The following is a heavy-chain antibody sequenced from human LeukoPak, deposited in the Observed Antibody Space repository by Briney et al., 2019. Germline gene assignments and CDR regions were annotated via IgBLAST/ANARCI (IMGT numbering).Heavy chain of an antibody. CDR2: ISGDGTST. D-gene: IGHD6-19*01. CDR3: AKDTAVAGRGGYFDH. J-gene: IGHJ4*02. Sequence: PGGSLRLSCAASGFTFSNTWMTWVRQAPGKGLEWVSLISGDGTSTYYADSVKGRFTISRDNSKKSLYLQMNSLGTEDTALYYCAKDTAVAGRGGYFDHWGQGTLVTVSS. V-gene: IGHV3-43*02. CDR1: GFTFSNTW.